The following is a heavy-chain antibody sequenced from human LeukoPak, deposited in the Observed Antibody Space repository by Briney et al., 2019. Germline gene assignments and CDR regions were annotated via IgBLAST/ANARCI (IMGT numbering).Heavy chain of an antibody. CDR3: ARGTGNTAMVSY. Sequence: NPGGSLRLSCAASGFTFSIYSMNWVRQAPGKGLEWVSSIGSSGSYIYYADSVKGRFTISRDNAKNSLYLQMSSLRAEDTAVYYCARGTGNTAMVSYWGQGILVTVSS. CDR2: IGSSGSYI. J-gene: IGHJ4*02. V-gene: IGHV3-21*01. CDR1: GFTFSIYS. D-gene: IGHD5-18*01.